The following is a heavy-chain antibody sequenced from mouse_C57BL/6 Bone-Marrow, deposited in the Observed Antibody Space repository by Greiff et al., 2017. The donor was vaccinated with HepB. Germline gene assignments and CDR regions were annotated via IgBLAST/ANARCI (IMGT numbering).Heavy chain of an antibody. CDR2: ISSGSSTI. CDR1: GFTFSDYG. D-gene: IGHD1-1*01. J-gene: IGHJ1*03. CDR3: ARGSSYRNWYFDV. V-gene: IGHV5-17*01. Sequence: DVMLVESGGGLVKPGGSLKLSCAASGFTFSDYGMHWVRQAPEKGLEWVAYISSGSSTIYYADTVKGRFTISRDNAKNTLFLQMTSLRSEDTAMYYCARGSSYRNWYFDVWGTGTTVTVSS.